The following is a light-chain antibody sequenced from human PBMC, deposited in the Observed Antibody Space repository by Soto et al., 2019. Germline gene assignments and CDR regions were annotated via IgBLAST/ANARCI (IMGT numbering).Light chain of an antibody. CDR2: ANT. CDR3: QSYDSSLSGSV. Sequence: QSVLTQPPSVSGAPGQRVTISCTGSSSNIGAGYDVHWYQHLPRTAPTLLIYANTNRPSGVPDRFSGSKSGTSASLAITGLQAEDEADHYCQSYDSSLSGSVFGGGTKVTVL. J-gene: IGLJ2*01. V-gene: IGLV1-40*01. CDR1: SSNIGAGYD.